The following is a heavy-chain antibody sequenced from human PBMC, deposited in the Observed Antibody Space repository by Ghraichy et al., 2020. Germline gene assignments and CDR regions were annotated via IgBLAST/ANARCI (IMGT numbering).Heavy chain of an antibody. Sequence: ASVKVSCKASGYTFTSYYMHWVRQAPGQGLEWMGIINPSGGSTSYAQKFQGRVTMTRDTSTSTVYMELSSLRSEDTAVYYCARAPPYCSSTSCYSFYYWGQGTLVTVSS. CDR1: GYTFTSYY. CDR3: ARAPPYCSSTSCYSFYY. CDR2: INPSGGST. D-gene: IGHD2-2*02. J-gene: IGHJ4*02. V-gene: IGHV1-46*03.